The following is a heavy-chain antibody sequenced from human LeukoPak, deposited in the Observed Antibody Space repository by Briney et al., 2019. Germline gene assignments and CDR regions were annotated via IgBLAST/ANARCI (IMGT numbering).Heavy chain of an antibody. CDR2: ISSSSSYI. CDR1: GFTFSSYS. V-gene: IGHV3-21*01. D-gene: IGHD6-19*01. CDR3: ARDIAVAGRNFDY. Sequence: GGSLRLSCAASGFTFSSYSMNWVRQAPGKGLEWVSSISSSSSYIYYADSVKGRFTISRDNAKNSLYLQMNSLRAEVTAVYYCARDIAVAGRNFDYWGQGTLVTVSS. J-gene: IGHJ4*02.